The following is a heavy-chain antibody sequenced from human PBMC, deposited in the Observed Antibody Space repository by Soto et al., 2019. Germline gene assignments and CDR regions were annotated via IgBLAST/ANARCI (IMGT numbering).Heavy chain of an antibody. V-gene: IGHV4-59*08. CDR3: AGGDSSGYCSGY. Sequence: SETLSLTCTVSGGSISSYYWSWIRQPPGKGLEWIGYIYYSGSTNYNPSLKSRVTISVDTSKNQFSLKLSSVTAADTAVYYCAGGDSSGYCSGYWGQGTLVTVS. D-gene: IGHD3-22*01. CDR1: GGSISSYY. J-gene: IGHJ4*02. CDR2: IYYSGST.